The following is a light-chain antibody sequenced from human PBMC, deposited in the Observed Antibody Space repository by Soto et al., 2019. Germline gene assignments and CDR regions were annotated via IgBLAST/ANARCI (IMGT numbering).Light chain of an antibody. Sequence: DIQMTQSPPTLSANVGDRVTITCRAGQSISTWLAWYQQKAGKAPRLLIYKASTLENGVPSRFSGSGSGTEFSLTISSLQPDDFATYYCQQYNRGFGQGTKVEVK. CDR2: KAS. CDR3: QQYNRG. J-gene: IGKJ1*01. V-gene: IGKV1-5*03. CDR1: QSISTW.